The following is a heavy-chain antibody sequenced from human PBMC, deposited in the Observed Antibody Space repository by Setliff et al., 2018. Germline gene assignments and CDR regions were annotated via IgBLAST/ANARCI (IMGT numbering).Heavy chain of an antibody. V-gene: IGHV7-4-1*02. Sequence: ASVKVSCKASGYTFTSYAMNWVRQAPGQGLEWMGWINTNTGNPTYAQGFTGRFVFSLDTSVSTAYQQISSLKAEDTAVYYCARAWYYNFWSGSQIEYWGQGTLVTVSS. CDR1: GYTFTSYA. J-gene: IGHJ4*02. CDR2: INTNTGNP. CDR3: ARAWYYNFWSGSQIEY. D-gene: IGHD3-3*01.